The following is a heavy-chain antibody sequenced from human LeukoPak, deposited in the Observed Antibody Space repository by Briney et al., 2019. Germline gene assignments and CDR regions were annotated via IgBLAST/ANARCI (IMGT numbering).Heavy chain of an antibody. J-gene: IGHJ4*02. CDR3: ARVGYSNSYDY. D-gene: IGHD1-26*01. CDR2: MNPNTGSA. Sequence: ASVKVSCKASGYTFTNFDINWVRQATGQGLEWMGWMNPNTGSAGYAQKFQDRVTITWDASISTAYMDLSSLRSEDTAVYYCARVGYSNSYDYWGQGTQVTVSS. CDR1: GYTFTNFD. V-gene: IGHV1-8*01.